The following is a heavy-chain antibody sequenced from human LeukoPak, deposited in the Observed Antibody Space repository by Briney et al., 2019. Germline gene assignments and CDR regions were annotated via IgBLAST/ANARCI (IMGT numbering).Heavy chain of an antibody. CDR3: AREVSGFDY. Sequence: PSETLSRTCTASGGSIGSYFWSWIRQPAGKGLEWIGRIYSSGTTNYNPSLKSRVTMSVDTSKNQFSLKLTSVTAADTAVYYCAREVSGFDYWGQGTLVTVSS. J-gene: IGHJ4*02. V-gene: IGHV4-4*07. D-gene: IGHD5/OR15-5a*01. CDR2: IYSSGTT. CDR1: GGSIGSYF.